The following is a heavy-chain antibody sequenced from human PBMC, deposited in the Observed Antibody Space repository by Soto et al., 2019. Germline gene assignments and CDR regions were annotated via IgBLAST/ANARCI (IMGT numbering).Heavy chain of an antibody. CDR3: ARDRAVAAALLRNYYYAMDV. CDR1: GYTFTSYA. J-gene: IGHJ6*02. V-gene: IGHV1-3*01. CDR2: MNSGNGNA. D-gene: IGHD2-2*01. Sequence: ASVKVSCKASGYTFTSYAIHWVRQAPGQRLEWMGWMNSGNGNAEYSQKFQGRVTITRDRSASTAYMDLSSLRSEDSAVYYCARDRAVAAALLRNYYYAMDVWGQGTTVTVSS.